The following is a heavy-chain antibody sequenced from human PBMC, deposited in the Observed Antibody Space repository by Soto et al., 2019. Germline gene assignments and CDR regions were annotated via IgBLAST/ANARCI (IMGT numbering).Heavy chain of an antibody. D-gene: IGHD2-15*01. CDR2: INHSGST. J-gene: IGHJ5*02. V-gene: IGHV4-34*01. CDR3: ASVKPSHRSGGNSNWFDP. CDR1: GGSFSGYY. Sequence: PSETLSLTCAVYGGSFSGYYWSWIRQPPGKGLEWIGEINHSGSTNYNPSLKSRVTISVDTSKNQFSLKLSSVTAADTAVYYCASVKPSHRSGGNSNWFDPWGQGTLVTVSS.